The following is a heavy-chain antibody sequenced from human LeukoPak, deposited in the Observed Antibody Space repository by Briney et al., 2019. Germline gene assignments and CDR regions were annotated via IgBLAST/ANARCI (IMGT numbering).Heavy chain of an antibody. CDR2: IIPILGIA. V-gene: IGHV1-69*04. J-gene: IGHJ4*02. D-gene: IGHD5-18*01. Sequence: SVKVSCKASGGTFSSYAISWVRQAPGQGLEWMGRIIPILGIANYAQKFQGRVTITADESTSTAYMELSSLRSEDTAVYYCASSPVTWIQLWFGYWGQGTLVTVSS. CDR1: GGTFSSYA. CDR3: ASSPVTWIQLWFGY.